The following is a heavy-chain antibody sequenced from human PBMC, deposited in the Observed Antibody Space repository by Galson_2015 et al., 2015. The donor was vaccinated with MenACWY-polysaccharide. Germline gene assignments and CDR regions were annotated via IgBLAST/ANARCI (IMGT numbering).Heavy chain of an antibody. V-gene: IGHV3-21*04. J-gene: IGHJ4*02. D-gene: IGHD3-22*01. Sequence: SLRLSCAASGFTFSSYSMNWVRQAPGKGLEWVSSISSSCSYIYYADSVKGRFTISRDNAKNSPYLQMNSLRAEDTALYYCAKDILKYDSGPDYWGQGTLVTVSS. CDR1: GFTFSSYS. CDR2: ISSSCSYI. CDR3: AKDILKYDSGPDY.